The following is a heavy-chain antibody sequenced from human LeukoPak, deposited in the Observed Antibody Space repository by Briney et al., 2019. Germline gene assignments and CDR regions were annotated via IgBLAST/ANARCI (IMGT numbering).Heavy chain of an antibody. V-gene: IGHV1-8*03. J-gene: IGHJ6*03. CDR3: ARGVSSWPLYYYYYYYMDV. Sequence: ASVKVSCKASRYTFTSYDIDWVRQATGQGLEWMGWTNPNSGNTGYAQKFQGRVTITRNTSISTAYMELSSLRSEDTAVYYCARGVSSWPLYYYYYYYMDVWGKGTTVTVSS. D-gene: IGHD6-13*01. CDR2: TNPNSGNT. CDR1: RYTFTSYD.